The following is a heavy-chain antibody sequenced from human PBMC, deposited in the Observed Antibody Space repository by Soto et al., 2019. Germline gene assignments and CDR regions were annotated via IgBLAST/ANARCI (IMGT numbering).Heavy chain of an antibody. CDR3: AGIKTGGYDYFEY. D-gene: IGHD2-8*02. CDR2: IKEDGSEK. J-gene: IGHJ4*02. V-gene: IGHV3-7*01. CDR1: GFTFNGYW. Sequence: GGALRLSCAPSGFTFNGYWMSWVRQAPGKGLEWVANIKEDGSEKDYVDSVKGRFTISRDNAKKSLYLQMNSLRAEDTAMYYCAGIKTGGYDYFEYWGMGTLVTVS.